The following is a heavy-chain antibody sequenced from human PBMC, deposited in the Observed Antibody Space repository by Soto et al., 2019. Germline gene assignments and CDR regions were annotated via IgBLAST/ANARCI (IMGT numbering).Heavy chain of an antibody. CDR1: GYTLTELS. D-gene: IGHD6-13*01. Sequence: ASVKVSCKVSGYTLTELSMHWVRQAPGKGLEWMGGFDPEDGETIYAQKFQGRVTMTEDTSTDTAYMEPSSLRSEDTAVYYCATRLIAAAGLGCWGQGTLVTVSS. CDR2: FDPEDGET. CDR3: ATRLIAAAGLGC. V-gene: IGHV1-24*01. J-gene: IGHJ4*02.